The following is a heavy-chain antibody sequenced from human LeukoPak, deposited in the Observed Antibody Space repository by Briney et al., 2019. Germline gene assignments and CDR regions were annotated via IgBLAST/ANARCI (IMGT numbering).Heavy chain of an antibody. J-gene: IGHJ6*03. V-gene: IGHV4-39*01. Sequence: SETLSLTCTVSGGSISSSSYYWGWIRQPPRKGLECIGSIYYSGSTYYNPSLKSRVTISVDTSKNQFSLKLSSVTAADTAVYYCARHLGAGIAGLYYYYYYYMDVWGTGTTVTVSS. D-gene: IGHD6-13*01. CDR3: ARHLGAGIAGLYYYYYYYMDV. CDR1: GGSISSSSYY. CDR2: IYYSGST.